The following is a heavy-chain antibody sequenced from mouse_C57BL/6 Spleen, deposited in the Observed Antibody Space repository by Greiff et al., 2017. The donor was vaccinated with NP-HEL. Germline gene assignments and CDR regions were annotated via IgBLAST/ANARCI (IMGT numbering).Heavy chain of an antibody. Sequence: DVMLVESGGDLVKPGGSLKLSFAASGFTFSSYGMSWVRQTPDKRLEWVATISSGGSYTYYPDSVKGRFTISRDNAKNTLYLQMSSLKSEDTAMYYCARRYYDYDGYAMDYWGQGTSVTVSS. CDR1: GFTFSSYG. CDR2: ISSGGSYT. J-gene: IGHJ4*01. D-gene: IGHD2-4*01. V-gene: IGHV5-6*02. CDR3: ARRYYDYDGYAMDY.